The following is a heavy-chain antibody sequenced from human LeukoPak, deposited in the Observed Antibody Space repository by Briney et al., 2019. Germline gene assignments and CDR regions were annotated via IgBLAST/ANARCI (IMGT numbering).Heavy chain of an antibody. V-gene: IGHV3-74*01. D-gene: IGHD2-15*01. CDR3: ARGGGSIAYY. Sequence: PGGSLRLSCAASGFTFSSYWMHWVRQAPGKGLVWVSRINSDGGSTSYADSVKGRFTISRDNAKNTLCLQMNSLRVEDTAVYYCARGGGSIAYYWGQGTLVTVSS. J-gene: IGHJ4*02. CDR2: INSDGGST. CDR1: GFTFSSYW.